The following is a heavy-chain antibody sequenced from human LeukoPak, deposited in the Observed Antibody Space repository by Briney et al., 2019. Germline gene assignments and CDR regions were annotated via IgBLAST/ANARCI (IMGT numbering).Heavy chain of an antibody. J-gene: IGHJ4*02. V-gene: IGHV3-7*03. D-gene: IGHD4-17*01. CDR1: GFTFSRHW. CDR3: AKSKTAVTTGYLDY. Sequence: GGSLRLSCAASGFTFSRHWMTWVRQAPGKGPEWVANIKEDGSKKNYVDSVKGRFTISRDNSKNSLYLQMNSLRTEDTALYYCAKSKTAVTTGYLDYWGQGTLVTVSS. CDR2: IKEDGSKK.